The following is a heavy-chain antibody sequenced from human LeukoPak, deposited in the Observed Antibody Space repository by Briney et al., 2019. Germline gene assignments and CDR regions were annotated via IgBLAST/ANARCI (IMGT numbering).Heavy chain of an antibody. V-gene: IGHV4-34*01. J-gene: IGHJ4*02. CDR2: INRSGST. CDR1: GGSFSGYY. D-gene: IGHD5-18*01. CDR3: ARGRYSYGPIYYFDY. Sequence: SETLSLTCAVYGGSFSGYYWSWIRQPPGKGLEWIGEINRSGSTNYNPSLKSRVTISVDTSKNQFSLKLSSVTAADTAVYYCARGRYSYGPIYYFDYWGQGTLVTVSS.